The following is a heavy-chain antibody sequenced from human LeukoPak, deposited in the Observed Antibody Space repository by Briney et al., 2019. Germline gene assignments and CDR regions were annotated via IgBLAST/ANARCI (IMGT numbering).Heavy chain of an antibody. CDR1: VFTFSSYW. D-gene: IGHD2-15*01. CDR3: ARGPSGGNGFSY. J-gene: IGHJ4*02. Sequence: PGGSLRLSCAASVFTFSSYWMSWVRQAPGKGLEWVANIKQDGSERYYVDSVKGRFPISGDNAKNSLYLQMNSLRAEDTAVYYCARGPSGGNGFSYWGQGTLVTVSS. V-gene: IGHV3-7*04. CDR2: IKQDGSER.